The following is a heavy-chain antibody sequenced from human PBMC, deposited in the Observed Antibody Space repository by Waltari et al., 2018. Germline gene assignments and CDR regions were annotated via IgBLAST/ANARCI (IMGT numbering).Heavy chain of an antibody. Sequence: QVQLVESGGGLVKPGGSLRLSCAASGFTFSDYYMNWIRQAPGKGLGWVSYISSRGSTIYYADSVKGRFTISRDNAKNSLYLQMNSLRAEDTAVYYCASRRSSSRKGYYYYMDVWGKGTTVTISS. D-gene: IGHD6-6*01. J-gene: IGHJ6*03. V-gene: IGHV3-11*04. CDR1: GFTFSDYY. CDR2: ISSRGSTI. CDR3: ASRRSSSRKGYYYYMDV.